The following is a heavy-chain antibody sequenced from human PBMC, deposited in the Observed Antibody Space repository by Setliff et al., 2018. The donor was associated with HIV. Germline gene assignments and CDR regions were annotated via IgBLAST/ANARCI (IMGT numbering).Heavy chain of an antibody. CDR3: ATDPGYSSTWYSESFQH. J-gene: IGHJ1*01. CDR1: GYTITELS. V-gene: IGHV1-24*01. CDR2: FDPEDGET. D-gene: IGHD6-13*01. Sequence: GASVKVSCKISGYTITELSIHWVRQAPGKGLEWMANFDPEDGETFYAQKFQGRLTMTEDTSTDTAYMELSSLRSDDTAMYYCATDPGYSSTWYSESFQHWGQGTVVTVS.